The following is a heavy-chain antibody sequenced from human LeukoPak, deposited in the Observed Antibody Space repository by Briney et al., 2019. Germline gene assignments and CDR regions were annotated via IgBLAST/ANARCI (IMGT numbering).Heavy chain of an antibody. J-gene: IGHJ5*02. D-gene: IGHD2-15*01. CDR3: AIDKRYCSSGRCWGVQFGP. CDR2: IYRGGDT. V-gene: IGHV3-66*01. Sequence: PGGSLRLSCAASGXTVSTNYMSWVRQAPGKGPESILIIYRGGDTYYADSVKGRFTISRDNSKNTLYLQMDRLRAEDTAVYYCAIDKRYCSSGRCWGVQFGPWGQGTLVTVSS. CDR1: GXTVSTNY.